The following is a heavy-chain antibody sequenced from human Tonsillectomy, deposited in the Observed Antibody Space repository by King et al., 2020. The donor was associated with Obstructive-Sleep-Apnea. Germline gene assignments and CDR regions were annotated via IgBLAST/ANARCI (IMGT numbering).Heavy chain of an antibody. Sequence: SSGGSYWNWFRQHPGKGLEWIGHIYNIGSTYYHPSLESRVTMSLDTSKNQFSLNLSSVTAADTAVYYCVRGRDHAKAGYWGQGTLVTVSS. J-gene: IGHJ4*02. CDR3: VRGRDHAKAGY. CDR2: IYNIGST. CDR1: SSGGSY. D-gene: IGHD5-24*01. V-gene: IGHV4-31*02.